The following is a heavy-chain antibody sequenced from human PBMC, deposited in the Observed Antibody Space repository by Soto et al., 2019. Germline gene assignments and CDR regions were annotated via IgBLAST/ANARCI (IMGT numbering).Heavy chain of an antibody. D-gene: IGHD2-15*01. CDR1: GGTFSTHA. CDR3: ARGYCSGGNCYSGMDV. CDR2: IIPISGTT. J-gene: IGHJ6*02. Sequence: GASVKVSCKASGGTFSTHAIIWVRQAPGHGLEWMGGIIPISGTTYYTQKFQGRVTITADEPTSTAFMELSSLKSEDTAVFYCARGYCSGGNCYSGMDVWGQGTMGTSP. V-gene: IGHV1-69*13.